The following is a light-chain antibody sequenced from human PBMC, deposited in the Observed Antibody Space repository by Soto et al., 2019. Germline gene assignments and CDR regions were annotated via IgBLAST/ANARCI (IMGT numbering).Light chain of an antibody. CDR3: QQSYSTPWT. Sequence: DIQMTQSPSSLSASVGDRVTITCRASQSISNYLNWYQQKPGKAPKPLIYAASSLQSGVPSRFSGSGSGTDFTLTISSLQPEDFATYFCQQSYSTPWTFGQGTKVDI. CDR2: AAS. CDR1: QSISNY. J-gene: IGKJ1*01. V-gene: IGKV1-39*01.